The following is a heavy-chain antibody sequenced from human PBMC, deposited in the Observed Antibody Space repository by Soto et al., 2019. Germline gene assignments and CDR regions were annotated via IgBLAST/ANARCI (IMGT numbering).Heavy chain of an antibody. J-gene: IGHJ6*02. CDR3: AREGFIRIQLWFSHYYYYGMDV. V-gene: IGHV1-18*04. CDR2: ISAYNGNT. CDR1: GYTFTSYG. Sequence: ASVKVSCKASGYTFTSYGISWVRQAPGQGLEWMGWISAYNGNTNYAQKLRGRVTMTTDTSTSTAYMELRSLRSDDTAVYYCAREGFIRIQLWFSHYYYYGMDVWGQGTTVTVS. D-gene: IGHD5-18*01.